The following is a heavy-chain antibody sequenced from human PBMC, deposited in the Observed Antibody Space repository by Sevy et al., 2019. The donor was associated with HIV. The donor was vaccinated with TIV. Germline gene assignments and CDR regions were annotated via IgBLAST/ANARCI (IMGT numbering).Heavy chain of an antibody. J-gene: IGHJ6*02. CDR2: IDGDGSAI. V-gene: IGHV3-11*01. CDR3: ARDHEKDGDLGDYHYYAMDV. Sequence: GGSLRLSCAASGFTFSDYYMSWIRQAPGKGLEWLSYIDGDGSAINYADSVKGRFTISRDNAKNSLYLQMNSLRAEDTALYYCARDHEKDGDLGDYHYYAMDVWGQGTTVTVSS. CDR1: GFTFSDYY. D-gene: IGHD4-17*01.